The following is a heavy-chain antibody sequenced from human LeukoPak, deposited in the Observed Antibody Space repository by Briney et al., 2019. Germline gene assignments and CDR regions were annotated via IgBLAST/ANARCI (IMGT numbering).Heavy chain of an antibody. D-gene: IGHD3-10*01. Sequence: GGSLRLSCAVSGFTFSRYTMNWVRQVPGKGLEWVSSIGSGSGFIFSADSVKGRFTISRDNTKNSLYLQMNSLRVEDTAVYYCARVAGESRDYWGQGTLVTVSS. CDR3: ARVAGESRDY. V-gene: IGHV3-21*01. CDR1: GFTFSRYT. CDR2: IGSGSGFI. J-gene: IGHJ4*02.